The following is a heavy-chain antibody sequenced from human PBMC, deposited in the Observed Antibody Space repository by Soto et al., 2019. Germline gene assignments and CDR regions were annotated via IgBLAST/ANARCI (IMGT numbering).Heavy chain of an antibody. D-gene: IGHD5-18*01. CDR2: ISAYNRNT. V-gene: IGHV1-18*01. CDR1: GYTFTSNG. CDR3: ARDRYTASPTPYAMDV. J-gene: IGHJ6*02. Sequence: ASVKVSCKDSGYTFTSNGISWVRQATGQGLEWMGWISAYNRNTNYAQKFQGRVTMTTETSTSTAYMELRSLTSDDTAVYYCARDRYTASPTPYAMDVWGQGTTVTVSS.